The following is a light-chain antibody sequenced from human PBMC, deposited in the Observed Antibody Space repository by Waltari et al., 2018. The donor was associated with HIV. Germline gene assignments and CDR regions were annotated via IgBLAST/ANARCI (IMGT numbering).Light chain of an antibody. CDR1: QSVGAN. J-gene: IGKJ4*01. Sequence: EIVMTQSPATLSVSPGERATLSCRASQSVGANLAWYQQRPGQAPRLLIYGASTRASGIPARFSGVGSGTDFTVTISSLQSEDLAVYYCQQYDNWPLTFGGGTKVEIK. CDR2: GAS. V-gene: IGKV3-15*01. CDR3: QQYDNWPLT.